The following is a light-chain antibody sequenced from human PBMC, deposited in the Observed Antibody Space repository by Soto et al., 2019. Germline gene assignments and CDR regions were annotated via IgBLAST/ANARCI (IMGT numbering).Light chain of an antibody. V-gene: IGLV1-44*01. Sequence: QSVLSQPPSASGTPGQTVIISCSGSRSDIGSNFVNWYQHLPGTAPKLLIYNSNQRPSGVPDRFSGSKSGTSASLAISGLQAEDEADYYCQSYDSSLIVSKVFGTGTKVTVL. J-gene: IGLJ1*01. CDR2: NSN. CDR1: RSDIGSNF. CDR3: QSYDSSLIVSKV.